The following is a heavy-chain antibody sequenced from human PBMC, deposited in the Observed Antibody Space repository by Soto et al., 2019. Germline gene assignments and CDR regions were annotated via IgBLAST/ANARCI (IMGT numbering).Heavy chain of an antibody. V-gene: IGHV4-30-4*01. Sequence: SETLSLTCTVSGESISSGDHYWSWVRQSPGEGLEWIGFIYYSGNTYYNPSLKSRVSMSVDTSNNQFSLKLNSATAADTAVYYCARDAGYCNSVSCYPYNMDVWGQGTTVTVSS. CDR2: IYYSGNT. CDR1: GESISSGDHY. D-gene: IGHD2-15*01. CDR3: ARDAGYCNSVSCYPYNMDV. J-gene: IGHJ6*03.